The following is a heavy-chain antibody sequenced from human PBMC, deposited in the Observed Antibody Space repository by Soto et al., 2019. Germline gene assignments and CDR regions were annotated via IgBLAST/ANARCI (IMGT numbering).Heavy chain of an antibody. CDR3: ARGPGGSTPMGGAEAGTDFDY. CDR1: GGSFSGYY. V-gene: IGHV4-34*01. D-gene: IGHD6-13*01. Sequence: KTSETLSLTCAVYGGSFSGYYWSWIRQPPGKGLEWIGEINHSGSTNYNPSLKSRVTISVDTSKNQFSLKLSSVTAADTAVYYCARGPGGSTPMGGAEAGTDFDYWGQGTLVTVSS. J-gene: IGHJ4*02. CDR2: INHSGST.